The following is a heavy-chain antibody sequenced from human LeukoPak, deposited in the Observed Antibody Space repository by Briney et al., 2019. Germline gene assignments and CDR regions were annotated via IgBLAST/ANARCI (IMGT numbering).Heavy chain of an antibody. V-gene: IGHV1-69*05. J-gene: IGHJ5*02. CDR2: IIPIFGTA. D-gene: IGHD6-13*01. CDR1: GGTFSSYA. CDR3: ARVRGSAAADWFDP. Sequence: SVKVSCXASGGTFSSYAISWVRQAPGQRLEWMGRIIPIFGTANYAQKFQGRVTITTDGSTSTAHLELSSLRSEDTAVYYCARVRGSAAADWFDPWGQGTLVTVSS.